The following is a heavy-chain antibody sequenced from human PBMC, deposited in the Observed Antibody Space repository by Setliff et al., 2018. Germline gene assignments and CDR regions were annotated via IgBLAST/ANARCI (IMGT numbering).Heavy chain of an antibody. V-gene: IGHV1-69*05. CDR2: TIPMFGTT. Sequence: SVKVSCKASGGSFSSYGITWVRQAPGQGLEWMGGTIPMFGTTNYAQKFQGRVTIITDESTSTAYMELSSLRSEDTAVYFCAREGVDTRSSTDYRYYMDVWGKGTTVTVS. CDR1: GGSFSSYG. J-gene: IGHJ6*03. CDR3: AREGVDTRSSTDYRYYMDV. D-gene: IGHD5-18*01.